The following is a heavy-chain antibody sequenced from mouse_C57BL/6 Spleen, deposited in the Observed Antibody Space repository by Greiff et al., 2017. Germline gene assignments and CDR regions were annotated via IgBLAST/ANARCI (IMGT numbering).Heavy chain of an antibody. CDR1: GYTFTSYW. J-gene: IGHJ4*01. Sequence: EVQGVESGTVLARPGASVKMSCKTSGYTFTSYWMHWVKQRPGQGLEWIGAIYPGNSDTSYNQKFKGKAKLTAVTSASTAYMELSSLTNEDSAVYYCTRWYYGSSPYAMGYWGQGPSVTVAS. V-gene: IGHV1-5*01. D-gene: IGHD1-1*01. CDR3: TRWYYGSSPYAMGY. CDR2: IYPGNSDT.